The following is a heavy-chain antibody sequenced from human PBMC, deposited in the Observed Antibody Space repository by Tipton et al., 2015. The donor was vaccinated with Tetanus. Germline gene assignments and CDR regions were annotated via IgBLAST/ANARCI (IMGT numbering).Heavy chain of an antibody. V-gene: IGHV4-61*08. Sequence: TLSLTCDVSGGSISSDAHYWSWIRQPPGKGLEWIAYIFHSGSTNYSPSLKSRVAISMDTSKNQISLKLSSVTAADTAVYYCARRSYCSSSRCFDAFDLWGQGTMVTVSS. CDR3: ARRSYCSSSRCFDAFDL. CDR2: IFHSGST. CDR1: GGSISSDAHY. D-gene: IGHD2-2*01. J-gene: IGHJ3*01.